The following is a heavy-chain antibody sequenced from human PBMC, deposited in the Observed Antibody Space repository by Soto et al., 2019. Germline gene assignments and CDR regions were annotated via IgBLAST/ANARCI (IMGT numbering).Heavy chain of an antibody. J-gene: IGHJ4*02. V-gene: IGHV4-59*01. CDR3: ARAPYSGYDWYYFDY. D-gene: IGHD5-12*01. CDR2: IYYSGST. CDR1: GGSISSYY. Sequence: SETLSLTCTVSGGSISSYYWSWIRQPPGKGLEWIGYIYYSGSTNYNPSLKSRVTISVDTSKNQFSLKLSSVTAADTAVYYCARAPYSGYDWYYFDYWGQGTLVTVSS.